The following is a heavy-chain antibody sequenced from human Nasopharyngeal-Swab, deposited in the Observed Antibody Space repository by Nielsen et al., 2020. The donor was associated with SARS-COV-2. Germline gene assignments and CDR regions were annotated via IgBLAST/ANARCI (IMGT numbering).Heavy chain of an antibody. D-gene: IGHD6-6*01. Sequence: ASVKVSCKASGYTFTSYDINWVRQATGQGLEWMGWMNPNSGNTGYAQKFQGRVTMTRNTSTSTAYMELSSLRSEDTAVYYCARGIGSSSWIHYYYYYGMDVWGQGTTVTVSS. J-gene: IGHJ6*02. CDR3: ARGIGSSSWIHYYYYYGMDV. V-gene: IGHV1-8*01. CDR1: GYTFTSYD. CDR2: MNPNSGNT.